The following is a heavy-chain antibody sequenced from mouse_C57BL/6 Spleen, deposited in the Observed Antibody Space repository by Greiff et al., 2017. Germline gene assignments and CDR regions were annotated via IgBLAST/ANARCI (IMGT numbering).Heavy chain of an antibody. Sequence: VQRVESGPGLVQPSQSLSITCTVSGFSLTSYGVHWVRQSSGKGLEWLGVIWSGGSTDYNAAFISRLSISKDNSKSQVFFKMNSLQADDTAIYYCARKDGNYEGPFAYWGQGTLVTVSA. D-gene: IGHD2-1*01. CDR3: ARKDGNYEGPFAY. V-gene: IGHV2-2*01. J-gene: IGHJ3*01. CDR2: IWSGGST. CDR1: GFSLTSYG.